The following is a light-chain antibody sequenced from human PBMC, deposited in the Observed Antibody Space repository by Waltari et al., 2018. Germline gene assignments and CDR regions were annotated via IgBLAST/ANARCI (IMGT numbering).Light chain of an antibody. CDR1: HPTIGSNS. CDR2: KDS. Sequence: QSVLTQPPSASGTPGPRVTISCSGSHPTIGSNSVYWYQQLPGTAPKLLIYKDSQRPSGVPDRFSGSKAGTSASLAISGLRSEDEADYYCAAWDDSLSGPIFATGTKVTV. V-gene: IGLV1-47*01. CDR3: AAWDDSLSGPI. J-gene: IGLJ1*01.